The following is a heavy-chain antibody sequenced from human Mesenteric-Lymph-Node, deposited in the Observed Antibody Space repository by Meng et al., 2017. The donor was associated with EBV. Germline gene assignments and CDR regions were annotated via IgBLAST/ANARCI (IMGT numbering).Heavy chain of an antibody. CDR1: GGSFSGYY. Sequence: QVQLQQWGAGLLKPSETLSLTCAVDGGSFSGYYWSWIRQPPGKGLEWVGEINYFGSTNYNPSLESRVTISVDTSKNQFSLKLSSVTAADTAVYYCARGGYYYDSSGQLDYWGQGTLVTVSS. J-gene: IGHJ4*02. CDR3: ARGGYYYDSSGQLDY. V-gene: IGHV4-34*01. CDR2: INYFGST. D-gene: IGHD3-22*01.